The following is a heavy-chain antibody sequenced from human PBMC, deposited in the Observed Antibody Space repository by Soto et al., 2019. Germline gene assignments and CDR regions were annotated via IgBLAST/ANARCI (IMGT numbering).Heavy chain of an antibody. Sequence: GASVKVSCKASGYTFTSFGLSWVRQAPGQGLEWMGWISAHNGNTNYAPKLQGRVTMTTDTSTGTAYMKLRSLRSDDTAVFYWARASGGWSNNWFDPWGQGTLVTVSS. CDR1: GYTFTSFG. J-gene: IGHJ5*01. CDR2: ISAHNGNT. D-gene: IGHD6-19*01. V-gene: IGHV1-18*01. CDR3: ARASGGWSNNWFDP.